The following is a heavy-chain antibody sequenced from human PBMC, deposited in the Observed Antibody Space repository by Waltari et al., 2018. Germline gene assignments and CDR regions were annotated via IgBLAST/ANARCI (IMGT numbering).Heavy chain of an antibody. Sequence: QVQLQQWGAGLLKPSETLSLTCAVYGGSFSGYYWSWIRQPPGKGLEWIGEINHSESTSSNPTLKSRATSSVDTAKNQFSLRRSSLTAADTAGYYCARKGYYDFWSGYFDAFDLWGQGTMVTVPS. CDR2: INHSEST. D-gene: IGHD3-3*01. CDR3: ARKGYYDFWSGYFDAFDL. CDR1: GGSFSGYY. V-gene: IGHV4-34*01. J-gene: IGHJ3*01.